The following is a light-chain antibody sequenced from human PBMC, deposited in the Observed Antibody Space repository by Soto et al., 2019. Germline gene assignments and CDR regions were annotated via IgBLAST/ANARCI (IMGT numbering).Light chain of an antibody. CDR3: QQYGSSPKT. CDR2: DAS. CDR1: QSVSSSY. Sequence: EIVLTQSPATLSLSPGERATLSCGASQSVSSSYLAWYQQKPGLAPRLLIYDASSRATGIPDRFSGSGSGTDFTLTISRLETEDFAVYYWQQYGSSPKTFGQGTKVEIK. J-gene: IGKJ1*01. V-gene: IGKV3D-20*01.